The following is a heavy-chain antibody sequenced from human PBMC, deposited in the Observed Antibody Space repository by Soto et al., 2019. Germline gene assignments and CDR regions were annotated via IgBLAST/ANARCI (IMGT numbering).Heavy chain of an antibody. J-gene: IGHJ4*02. V-gene: IGHV4-34*01. CDR3: ARGLRDIVVVVAATREFFDY. CDR1: GGSFSGYY. CDR2: INHSGST. Sequence: QVQLQQWGAGLLKPSETLSLTCAVYGGSFSGYYWSWIRQPPGKGLEWIGEINHSGSTNYNPSLKSGVTIAVDTSKNQFSLKVSSVTAADTAVYYCARGLRDIVVVVAATREFFDYWGQGTLVTVSS. D-gene: IGHD2-15*01.